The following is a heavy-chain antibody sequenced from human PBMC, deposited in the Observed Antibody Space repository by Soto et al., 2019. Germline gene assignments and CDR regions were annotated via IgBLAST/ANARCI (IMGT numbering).Heavy chain of an antibody. CDR2: IYPGDSDT. V-gene: IGHV5-51*03. J-gene: IGHJ5*02. Sequence: EVQLVQSGAEVKKPGESLQISCKGSGYSFTSYWIGWVRQMPGKGLEWMGIIYPGDSDTRYSPSFQGQVTISADKSISTAYLQWSSLKASDTAMYYCARRLDCSSTSCYNWFDPWGQGTLVTVSS. CDR1: GYSFTSYW. CDR3: ARRLDCSSTSCYNWFDP. D-gene: IGHD2-2*01.